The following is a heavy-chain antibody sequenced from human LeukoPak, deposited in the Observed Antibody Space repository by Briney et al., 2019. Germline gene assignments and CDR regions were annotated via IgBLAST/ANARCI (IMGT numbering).Heavy chain of an antibody. CDR3: ASRVYDFWSGNPPHGSYYYYMDV. D-gene: IGHD3-3*01. V-gene: IGHV4-59*01. Sequence: PSETLSLTCTVSGGSISSYYWSWIRQPPGKGLEWIGYVYYSGSTNYNPSLKSRVTISVDTSKNQFSLKLSSVTAADTAVYYCASRVYDFWSGNPPHGSYYYYMDVWGKGTTVTVSS. CDR2: VYYSGST. CDR1: GGSISSYY. J-gene: IGHJ6*03.